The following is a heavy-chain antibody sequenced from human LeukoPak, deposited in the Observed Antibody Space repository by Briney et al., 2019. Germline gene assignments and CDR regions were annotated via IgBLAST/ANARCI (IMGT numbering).Heavy chain of an antibody. Sequence: SETLSLTCTVSGGSISSYYWSWIRQPPGKGLEWIGYIYTSGSTNYNPSLKSQVTISVDTSKNQFSLKLSSVTAADTAVYYCARITDYYDSSGYYFLGYIDYWGQGTLVTVSS. D-gene: IGHD3-22*01. J-gene: IGHJ4*02. CDR1: GGSISSYY. CDR3: ARITDYYDSSGYYFLGYIDY. CDR2: IYTSGST. V-gene: IGHV4-4*09.